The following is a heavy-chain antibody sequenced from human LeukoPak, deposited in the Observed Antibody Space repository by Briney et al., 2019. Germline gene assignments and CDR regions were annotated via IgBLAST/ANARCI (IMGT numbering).Heavy chain of an antibody. CDR1: AFLFSNHG. CDR3: ARGNSAGWYEYMDV. CDR2: IRYDGSRK. V-gene: IGHV3-30*02. J-gene: IGHJ6*03. D-gene: IGHD6-19*01. Sequence: GGSLRLSCRASAFLFSNHGMHWVRQAPGKGLEWVSFIRYDGSRKYYAESVKGRFTLSRDNSKNTMDLQMSSLTTGDTAVYYCARGNSAGWYEYMDVWGKGTTVIVSS.